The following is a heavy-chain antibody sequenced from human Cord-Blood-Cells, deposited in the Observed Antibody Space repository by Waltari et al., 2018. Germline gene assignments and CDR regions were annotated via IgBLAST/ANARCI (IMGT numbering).Heavy chain of an antibody. D-gene: IGHD6-6*01. CDR1: GFTFSSYA. V-gene: IGHV3-23*01. J-gene: IGHJ4*02. Sequence: EVQLLESGGGLVQPGGSLRLSCAASGFTFSSYAMSWVRQAPGKGLEWVSAISGSGGRTYYAESGKGRFTISRDNSKNTLYLQMNSLRAEDTAVYYCAKGPRYSSSSNWGQGTLVTVSS. CDR3: AKGPRYSSSSN. CDR2: ISGSGGRT.